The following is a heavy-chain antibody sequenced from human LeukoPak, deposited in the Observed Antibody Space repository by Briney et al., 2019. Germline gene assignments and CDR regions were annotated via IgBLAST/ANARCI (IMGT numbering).Heavy chain of an antibody. CDR3: ARGGTLGNWFDP. CDR2: IYTSGST. V-gene: IGHV4-4*07. CDR1: GGSISSYY. Sequence: PSETLSLTCTVSGGSISSYYWSWVRQPAGKGLEWIGRIYTSGSTNYNPSLKSRVTMSLDTSKNQFSLKLSSVTAADTAVYYCARGGTLGNWFDPWGQGTLVTVSS. J-gene: IGHJ5*02.